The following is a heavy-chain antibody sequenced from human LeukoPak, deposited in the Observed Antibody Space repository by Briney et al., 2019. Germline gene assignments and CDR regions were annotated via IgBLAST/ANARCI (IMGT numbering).Heavy chain of an antibody. V-gene: IGHV3-23*01. D-gene: IGHD1-26*01. Sequence: GGSLRLSCAASGFTFSSYGMSWVRQAPGKGLEWVSAISGSGGSTYYADSVRGRFTISRDNSKNTLYLQMNSLRVEDTAIYYCTTHSGGNWGQGTLVTVSS. CDR3: TTHSGGN. J-gene: IGHJ4*02. CDR1: GFTFSSYG. CDR2: ISGSGGST.